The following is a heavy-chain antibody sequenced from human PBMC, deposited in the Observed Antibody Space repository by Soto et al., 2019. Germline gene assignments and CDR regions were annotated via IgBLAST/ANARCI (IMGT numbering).Heavy chain of an antibody. V-gene: IGHV4-31*03. D-gene: IGHD2-2*01. CDR2: IYYTGST. CDR1: GCSISGGPYY. CDR3: ARVSGIVVVPAAKDPHYYYMDA. Sequence: VQLQELGPGLVKPSQTLSLTCTVSGCSISGGPYYWTWIRQHPGSGLEWIGYIYYTGSTYYNPSLKSRVIMSLDTSKNQLSLKLSSVTAADTAVYFCARVSGIVVVPAAKDPHYYYMDAWGKGTTVTVSS. J-gene: IGHJ6*03.